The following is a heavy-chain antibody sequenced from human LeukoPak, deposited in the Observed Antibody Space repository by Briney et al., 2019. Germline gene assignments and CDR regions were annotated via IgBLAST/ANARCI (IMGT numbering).Heavy chain of an antibody. D-gene: IGHD3-10*01. V-gene: IGHV1-2*02. CDR2: INPNSDGT. CDR1: GYTFTGYY. CDR3: AQGTSRGACSSSFGSLLQN. J-gene: IGHJ4*02. Sequence: ASVKVSCKASGYTFTGYYMHWVRQAPGQGLEWMGWINPNSDGTNYAQSFQGRVTMIRDTSISTAYMELSRLTSDDTAVYYCAQGTSRGACSSSFGSLLQNWGQGTLVTVSA.